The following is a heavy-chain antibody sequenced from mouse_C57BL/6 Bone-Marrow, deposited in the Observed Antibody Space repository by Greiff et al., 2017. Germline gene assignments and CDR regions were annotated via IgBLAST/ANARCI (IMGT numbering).Heavy chain of an antibody. CDR2: ISYDGSN. D-gene: IGHD1-1*01. CDR1: GYSITSGYY. V-gene: IGHV3-6*01. J-gene: IGHJ4*01. CDR3: ARGYYYGSSYAMGY. Sequence: EVQLQESGPGLVKPSQSLSLTCSVTGYSITSGYYWNWIRQFPGNKLEWMGYISYDGSNNYNPSLKNRISITRDTSKNQFFLKLNSVTTEDTATYYCARGYYYGSSYAMGYWGQGASVTVST.